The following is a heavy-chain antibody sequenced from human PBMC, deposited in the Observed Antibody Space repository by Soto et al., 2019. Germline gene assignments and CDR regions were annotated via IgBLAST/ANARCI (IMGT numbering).Heavy chain of an antibody. CDR2: IKSSGDIT. CDR1: GYTFSTYH. D-gene: IGHD7-27*01. J-gene: IGHJ4*02. V-gene: IGHV1-46*01. CDR3: AREPPNTSLFDC. Sequence: QVQLVQSGAEVTKPGASVKISCKQSGYTFSTYHMHWVRLAPGQGLEWVGIIKSSGDITLYAQKFQGRVTMSKDTSTSTVYMEVSSLRSEDTAVYYCAREPPNTSLFDCWGQGTQVTVSS.